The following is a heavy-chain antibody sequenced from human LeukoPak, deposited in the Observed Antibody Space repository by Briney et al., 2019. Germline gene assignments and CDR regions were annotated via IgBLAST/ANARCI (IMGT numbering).Heavy chain of an antibody. CDR2: ISGSGAST. D-gene: IGHD5-18*01. J-gene: IGHJ4*02. CDR3: VKGRRRGYAYGTLES. CDR1: GFTFSSYG. V-gene: IGHV3-23*01. Sequence: GGTLRLSCAASGFTFSSYGMSWVRQAPGKGLEWVSAISGSGASTYYADSVKGRFTFSRDNNKNSLYLQMNGLRTDDTGLYYCVKGRRRGYAYGTLESWGQGTLVTVSS.